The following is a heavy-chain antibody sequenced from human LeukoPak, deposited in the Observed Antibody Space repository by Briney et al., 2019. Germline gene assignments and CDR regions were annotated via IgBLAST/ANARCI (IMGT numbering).Heavy chain of an antibody. CDR3: ASSHGSGSYYNY. D-gene: IGHD3-10*01. CDR1: GFTFSSYS. J-gene: IGHJ4*02. Sequence: GGSLRLSCAASGFTFSSYSVNWVRQAPGKGLEWVSSISSSSSYIYYADSVKGRFTISRDNAKNSLYLQMNSLRAEDTAVYYCASSHGSGSYYNYWGQGTLVTVSS. V-gene: IGHV3-21*01. CDR2: ISSSSSYI.